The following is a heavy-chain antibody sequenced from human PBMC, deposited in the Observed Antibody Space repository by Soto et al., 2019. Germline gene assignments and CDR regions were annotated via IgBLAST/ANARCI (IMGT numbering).Heavy chain of an antibody. J-gene: IGHJ6*02. D-gene: IGHD3-10*01. Sequence: EVQVVESGGGLVQPGGSLRLSCAASGFTLSSYWMTWVRQAPGKGLEWVANIKEDGSETYYVDSVKGRFTISRDNAKISLYLQLNSLRAEDTAVYYCAREVLVWFGEFLEDYYYHGMDVWGQGTTVTVSS. V-gene: IGHV3-7*05. CDR1: GFTLSSYW. CDR2: IKEDGSET. CDR3: AREVLVWFGEFLEDYYYHGMDV.